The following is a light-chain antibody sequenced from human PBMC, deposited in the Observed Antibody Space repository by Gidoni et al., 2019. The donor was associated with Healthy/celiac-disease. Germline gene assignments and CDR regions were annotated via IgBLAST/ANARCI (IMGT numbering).Light chain of an antibody. CDR1: QRISSY. CDR3: QQSYSTRWT. Sequence: IPTTHSPSSLSASVGDRVTITRRASQRISSYLNWYQQKPGKAPKLLIYAASSVQSGVTSRVSGSGSGTEFTLTMSSLQPGEVATYYGQQSYSTRWTFGQGTKVEIK. J-gene: IGKJ1*01. CDR2: AAS. V-gene: IGKV1-39*01.